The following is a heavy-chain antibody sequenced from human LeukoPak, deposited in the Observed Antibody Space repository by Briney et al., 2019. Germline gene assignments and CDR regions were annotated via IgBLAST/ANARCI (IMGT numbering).Heavy chain of an antibody. Sequence: GESLKISCKGSGYSFTSYWIGWVRQMPGKGLEWMGIIYPGDSATTYSPSFQGQVTISADKSISTAYLQWSSLKASDTAMYYCARRRYSSYSSSSDWYFDLWGRGTLVTVSS. CDR3: ARRRYSSYSSSSDWYFDL. CDR2: IYPGDSAT. CDR1: GYSFTSYW. D-gene: IGHD6-13*01. J-gene: IGHJ2*01. V-gene: IGHV5-51*01.